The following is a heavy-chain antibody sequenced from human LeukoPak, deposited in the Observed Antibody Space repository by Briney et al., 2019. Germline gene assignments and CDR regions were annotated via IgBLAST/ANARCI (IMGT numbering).Heavy chain of an antibody. CDR3: ASDYGDYFDAYYYGMDV. CDR1: GGSISSSSYY. Sequence: TSETLSLTCTVSGGSISSSSYYWGWIRQPPGKGLEWIGSIYYSGSTYYNPSLKSRVTISVDTSKNQFSLKLSSVTAADTAVYYCASDYGDYFDAYYYGMDVWGQGTTVTVSS. CDR2: IYYSGST. J-gene: IGHJ6*02. D-gene: IGHD4-17*01. V-gene: IGHV4-39*01.